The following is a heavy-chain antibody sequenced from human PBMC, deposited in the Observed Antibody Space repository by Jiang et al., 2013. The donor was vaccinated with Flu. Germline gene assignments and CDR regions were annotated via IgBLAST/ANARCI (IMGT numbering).Heavy chain of an antibody. V-gene: IGHV4-59*01. CDR1: GDSISSYY. D-gene: IGHD3-22*01. Sequence: LLKPSETLSLTCTVSGDSISSYYWSWIRQPPGKGLEWIGYIYYSGTTNYNPSLMSRVTISVDTSKNQFSLKLSSATAADTAVYYCARDGLPECYSESSGYCDAFDIWGQGTMVTVSS. CDR2: IYYSGTT. CDR3: ARDGLPECYSESSGYCDAFDI. J-gene: IGHJ3*02.